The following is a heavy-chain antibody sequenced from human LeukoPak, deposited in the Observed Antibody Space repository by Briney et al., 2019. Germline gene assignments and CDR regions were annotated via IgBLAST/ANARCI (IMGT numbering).Heavy chain of an antibody. CDR1: GGSISSYY. J-gene: IGHJ4*02. V-gene: IGHV4-59*01. CDR3: ARSGGTWSYNY. D-gene: IGHD1-26*01. CDR2: IYYSGST. Sequence: PSETLSLTCTVSGGSISSYYWSWIRQPPGKGLEWIGYIYYSGSTNYNPSLKSRVTISVDTSKNQFSLKLSSVIAADTAVYYCARSGGTWSYNYWGQGTLVTVSS.